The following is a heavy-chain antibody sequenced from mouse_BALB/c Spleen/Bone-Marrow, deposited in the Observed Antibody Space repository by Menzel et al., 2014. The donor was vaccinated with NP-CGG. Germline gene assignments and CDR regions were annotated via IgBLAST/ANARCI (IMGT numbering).Heavy chain of an antibody. Sequence: QVQLQQSGTELVKPGASVKLSCKASGYTFTSYYMFWVKQRPGQGLEWIGEINPSNGGTVFNEKFKSKVTLTVDESSSTAYIQLSGLTSEDPAVYYCIRSAGTGFAYWGQGTLVTVS. J-gene: IGHJ3*01. V-gene: IGHV1-53*01. CDR2: INPSNGGT. D-gene: IGHD3-3*01. CDR3: IRSAGTGFAY. CDR1: GYTFTSYY.